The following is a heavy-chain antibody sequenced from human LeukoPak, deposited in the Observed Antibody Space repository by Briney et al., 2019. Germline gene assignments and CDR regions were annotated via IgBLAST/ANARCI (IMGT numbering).Heavy chain of an antibody. CDR1: GFTFSSYA. Sequence: GGSLRLSCAASGFTFSSYAMHWVRQAPGKGLEWVAVISYDGSNKYYADSVKGRFTISRDNSNNTLTLQMNSLRADDTAVYYCAKLSYGDYVHWGQGTLVTVSS. D-gene: IGHD4-17*01. J-gene: IGHJ4*02. CDR3: AKLSYGDYVH. CDR2: ISYDGSNK. V-gene: IGHV3-30-3*02.